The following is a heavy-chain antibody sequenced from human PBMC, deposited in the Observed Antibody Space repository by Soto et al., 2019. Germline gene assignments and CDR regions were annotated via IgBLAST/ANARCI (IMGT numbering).Heavy chain of an antibody. Sequence: GGSLRLSCAASGFTFSSYAMSWVRQAPGKGLEWVSAISGSGGSTYYADSVKGRFTISSDNSKNTPYLQMNSLRAEDTAVYYCAKDLVYGSGWYGGPFDYWGQGTLVTVSS. CDR3: AKDLVYGSGWYGGPFDY. D-gene: IGHD6-19*01. CDR2: ISGSGGST. J-gene: IGHJ4*02. CDR1: GFTFSSYA. V-gene: IGHV3-23*01.